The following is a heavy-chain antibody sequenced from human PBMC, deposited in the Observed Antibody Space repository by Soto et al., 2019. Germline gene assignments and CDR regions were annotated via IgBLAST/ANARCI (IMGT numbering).Heavy chain of an antibody. J-gene: IGHJ1*01. CDR1: GYTFTSYY. D-gene: IGHD2-15*01. CDR3: ARGYCSGGSCQGYFQH. V-gene: IGHV1-46*01. CDR2: INPSGGGT. Sequence: ASVKVSCKTSGYTFTSYYIHWVRQAPGQGLDWMGMINPSGGGTTYAQKFQDRVTLTRDTSTSTVSMDLSSLRSADTAVYYCARGYCSGGSCQGYFQHWGQGTLVTAPQ.